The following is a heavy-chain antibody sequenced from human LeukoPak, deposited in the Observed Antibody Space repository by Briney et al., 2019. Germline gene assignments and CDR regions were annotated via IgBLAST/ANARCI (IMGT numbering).Heavy chain of an antibody. D-gene: IGHD3-22*01. CDR1: GYTFTSYA. Sequence: EASVKVSCKASGYTFTSYAMHWVRQAPGQRLEWMRWINAGNGNTKYSQKFQGRVTITRDTSASTAYMELSSLRSEDTAVYYCARFGYYYDSSGYYDDYWGQGTLVTVSS. V-gene: IGHV1-3*01. CDR2: INAGNGNT. J-gene: IGHJ4*02. CDR3: ARFGYYYDSSGYYDDY.